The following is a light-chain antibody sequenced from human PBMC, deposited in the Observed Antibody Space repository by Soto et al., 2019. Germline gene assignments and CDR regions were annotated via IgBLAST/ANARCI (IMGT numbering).Light chain of an antibody. Sequence: EIVLTQSPGTLSLSPGERATLSCRASQSVSSNFLAWYQQKPGQAPRLLIYGASSRATGIPDRFSGSGSGTGFTLTISRLEPEDCAVYYCQQYGSSPITFGQGTRLEIK. CDR1: QSVSSNF. CDR3: QQYGSSPIT. J-gene: IGKJ5*01. CDR2: GAS. V-gene: IGKV3-20*01.